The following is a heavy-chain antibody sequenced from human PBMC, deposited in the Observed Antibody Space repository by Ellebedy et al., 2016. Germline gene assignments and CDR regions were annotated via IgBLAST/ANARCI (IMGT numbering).Heavy chain of an antibody. D-gene: IGHD6-6*01. CDR3: ARDVSLYSSSPSFDF. J-gene: IGHJ4*02. CDR1: GGSVDTYY. CDR2: VFYGGST. V-gene: IGHV4-59*02. Sequence: SETLSLTXTVSGGSVDTYYWTWIRQSPGKGLEWIGYVFYGGSTKYKASLRSRVTISLDSSNNQFSLRLTSVAAADTAVYYCARDVSLYSSSPSFDFWGQGMLVTVSS.